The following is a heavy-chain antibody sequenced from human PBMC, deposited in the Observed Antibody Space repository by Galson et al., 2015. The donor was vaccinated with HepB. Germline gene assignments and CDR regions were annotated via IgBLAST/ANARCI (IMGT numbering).Heavy chain of an antibody. Sequence: SVKVSCKASGYTFTSYGISWVRQAPGQGLEWMGWISAYNGNTNYAQKLQGRVTMTTDTSTNTAYMELRSLRSDDTAVYYCARDGRQLYSSGWRFDYWGQGTLVTVSS. CDR3: ARDGRQLYSSGWRFDY. CDR2: ISAYNGNT. J-gene: IGHJ4*02. D-gene: IGHD6-19*01. V-gene: IGHV1-18*04. CDR1: GYTFTSYG.